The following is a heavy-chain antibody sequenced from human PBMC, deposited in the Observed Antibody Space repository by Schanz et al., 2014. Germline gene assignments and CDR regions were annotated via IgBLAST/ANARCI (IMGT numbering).Heavy chain of an antibody. J-gene: IGHJ4*02. CDR2: ISAYNGNT. CDR1: GYTFTAYG. D-gene: IGHD6-13*01. V-gene: IGHV1-18*01. Sequence: VQSVHSGTEVQKLGASVKVSCQTSGYTFTAYGINWVRQAPGQGLEWMGWISAYNGNTNYAQKLQGRVTMTTDTSTSTAYMELSSLRSEDTAVYYCASSGAGYSSSWDFDYWGQGTLVTVSS. CDR3: ASSGAGYSSSWDFDY.